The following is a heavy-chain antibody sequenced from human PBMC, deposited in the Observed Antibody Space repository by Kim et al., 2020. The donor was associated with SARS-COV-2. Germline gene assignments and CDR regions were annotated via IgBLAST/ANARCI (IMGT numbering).Heavy chain of an antibody. CDR1: GFTFSNYS. D-gene: IGHD6-13*01. V-gene: IGHV3-30*04. Sequence: GGSLRLSCAASGFTFSNYSMHWVRQAPGKGLEWVAVISYDGNNRYYADSVKGRFTISRDTSKYTLYLRMNSLRGEDTAVYFCARDPPRFSNSWAEFDYWGHGTLVTVSS. CDR2: ISYDGNNR. J-gene: IGHJ4*01. CDR3: ARDPPRFSNSWAEFDY.